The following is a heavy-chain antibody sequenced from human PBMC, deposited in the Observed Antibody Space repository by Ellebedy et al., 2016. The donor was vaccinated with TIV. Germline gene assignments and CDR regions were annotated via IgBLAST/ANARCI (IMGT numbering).Heavy chain of an antibody. CDR1: GFTFSNYW. Sequence: PGGSLRLSCAASGFTFSNYWMNWVRQAPGGGLEWVASIKQDGSETNYVDSVRGRFTISRDDAKNSLYLQMNSLRVEDSAVFYCARGGYTSSSFGLNFDSWGQGARVTVSS. J-gene: IGHJ4*02. CDR2: IKQDGSET. V-gene: IGHV3-7*03. D-gene: IGHD6-13*01. CDR3: ARGGYTSSSFGLNFDS.